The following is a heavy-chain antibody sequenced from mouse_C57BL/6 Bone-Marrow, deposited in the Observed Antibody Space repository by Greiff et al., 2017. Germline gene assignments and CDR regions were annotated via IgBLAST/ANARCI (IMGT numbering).Heavy chain of an antibody. CDR2: ILPGSGGT. D-gene: IGHD1-1*01. CDR1: GYTFTGYW. J-gene: IGHJ3*01. V-gene: IGHV1-9*01. Sequence: QVQLQQSGAELMKPGASVKLSCKATGYTFTGYWIEWVKQRPGHGLEWIGEILPGSGGTNYNEKFKGKATFTADTSSNTAYMQLSSLTTEDSAIYYCARGTVPPAWFAYWGQGTLVTVSA. CDR3: ARGTVPPAWFAY.